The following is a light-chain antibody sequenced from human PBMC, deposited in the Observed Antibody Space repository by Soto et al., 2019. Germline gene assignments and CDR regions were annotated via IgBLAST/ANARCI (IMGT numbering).Light chain of an antibody. CDR3: QQYGSSPIT. Sequence: EIVLTQSPGTLPLSPGERATLSCRASQSVSSSYLAWYQQKPGQAPRLLIDGASSRATGIPDRFSRSGSGRDFTLTISRLEPEDLAVYYCQQYGSSPITFGQGTRLEIK. V-gene: IGKV3-20*01. CDR2: GAS. J-gene: IGKJ5*01. CDR1: QSVSSSY.